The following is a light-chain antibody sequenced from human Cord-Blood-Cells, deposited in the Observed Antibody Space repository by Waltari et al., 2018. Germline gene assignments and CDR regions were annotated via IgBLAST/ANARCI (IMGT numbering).Light chain of an antibody. CDR1: SSDVGCYNL. CDR2: EVS. Sequence: QSALTQPASVSGSPGQSITISCTGTSSDVGCYNLVSWYQHQPGKTPKLMIYEVSKRHSGVSNPVSGSKAGNTASLTISGRQAEDEADYYCCSYAGSSTYVFGTGTKVTVL. V-gene: IGLV2-23*02. J-gene: IGLJ1*01. CDR3: CSYAGSSTYV.